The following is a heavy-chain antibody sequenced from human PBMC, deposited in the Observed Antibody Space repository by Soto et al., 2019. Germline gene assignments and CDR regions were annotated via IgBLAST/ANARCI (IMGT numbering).Heavy chain of an antibody. D-gene: IGHD1-26*01. V-gene: IGHV3-48*02. J-gene: IGHJ6*01. Sequence: GGSLRLSCAASGFTFSSYSMNWVRQAPGKGLEWVSYISSSSSTIYYADSVKGRFTISRDNAKNSLYLQMNSLRDEDTAVYYCARGGDGLSGSYYFHYYYYGMDVSGQATTVTVSS. CDR1: GFTFSSYS. CDR3: ARGGDGLSGSYYFHYYYYGMDV. CDR2: ISSSSSTI.